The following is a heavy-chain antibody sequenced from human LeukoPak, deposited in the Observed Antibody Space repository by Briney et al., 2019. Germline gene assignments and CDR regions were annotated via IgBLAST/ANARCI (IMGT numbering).Heavy chain of an antibody. Sequence: GGSLRLSCAASGFTFSSYSMNWVRQAPGKGLEWVSSISSSSSYIYYADSVKGRFTISRDNAKNSLYLQMNSLRAEDTAVYYCARDLWFGEELDHWGQGTLVTVSS. D-gene: IGHD3-10*01. CDR3: ARDLWFGEELDH. CDR1: GFTFSSYS. J-gene: IGHJ5*02. V-gene: IGHV3-21*01. CDR2: ISSSSSYI.